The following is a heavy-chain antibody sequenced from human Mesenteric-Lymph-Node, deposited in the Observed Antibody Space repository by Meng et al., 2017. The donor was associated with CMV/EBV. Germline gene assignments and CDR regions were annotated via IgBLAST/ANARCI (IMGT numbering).Heavy chain of an antibody. Sequence: GGSLRLSCAASGFTFSSYWMHWVRQAPGKGLVWVSRINSDGSSTSYADSVKGRFTISRDNAKNTLYLQMNSLRAEDTAVYYCAREGDSSSWYGVYYYYYYGMDVWGQGTTVTVSS. J-gene: IGHJ6*02. CDR3: AREGDSSSWYGVYYYYYYGMDV. CDR1: GFTFSSYW. CDR2: INSDGSST. V-gene: IGHV3-74*01. D-gene: IGHD6-13*01.